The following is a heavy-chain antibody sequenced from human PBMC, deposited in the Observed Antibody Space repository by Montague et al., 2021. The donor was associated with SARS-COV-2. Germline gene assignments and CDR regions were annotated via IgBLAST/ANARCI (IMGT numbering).Heavy chain of an antibody. V-gene: IGHV4-34*01. D-gene: IGHD3-22*01. CDR1: GGSFGDDH. CDR3: ARGDLSVSMIVVVFTSASYYLDY. Sequence: SETLSLTCAVYGGSFGDDHWCWIRPPPGKGLDWIGDLKQSGRTNYNPSLKSRVTISVDTSKNQFSLQVTSLTAADTAVYFFARGDLSVSMIVVVFTSASYYLDYWGQGAQVTVSS. J-gene: IGHJ4*02. CDR2: LKQSGRT.